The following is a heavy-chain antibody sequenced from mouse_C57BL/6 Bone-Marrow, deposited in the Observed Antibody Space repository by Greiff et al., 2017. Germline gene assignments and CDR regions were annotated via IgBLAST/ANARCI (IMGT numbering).Heavy chain of an antibody. CDR1: GFTFSDYY. V-gene: IGHV5-12*01. J-gene: IGHJ4*01. Sequence: EVKLQESGGGLVQPGGSLKLSCAASGFTFSDYYMYWVRQTPEKRLEWVAYISNGGGSTYYPDTVKGRFTISRDNAKNTLYLQMSRLKSEDTAMYYCARHYYDYLYYYAMDYWGQGTSVTVSS. CDR3: ARHYYDYLYYYAMDY. D-gene: IGHD2-4*01. CDR2: ISNGGGST.